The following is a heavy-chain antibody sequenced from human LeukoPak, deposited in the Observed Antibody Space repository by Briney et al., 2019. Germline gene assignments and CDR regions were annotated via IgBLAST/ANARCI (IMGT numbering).Heavy chain of an antibody. D-gene: IGHD3-22*01. CDR1: GFTFSSYG. V-gene: IGHV3-30*18. J-gene: IGHJ4*02. Sequence: GRSLRLSCAASGFTFSSYGMHWVRQAPGKGLEWVAVISYDGSNKYYADSVKGRFTISRDNSKNTLYLQMNSLRAEDTAVYYCAKGYDSSGCYYFDYWGQGTLVTVSS. CDR3: AKGYDSSGCYYFDY. CDR2: ISYDGSNK.